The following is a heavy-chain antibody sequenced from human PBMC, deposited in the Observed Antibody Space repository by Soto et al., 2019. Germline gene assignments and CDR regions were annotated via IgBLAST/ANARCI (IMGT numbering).Heavy chain of an antibody. CDR3: VRMSYFVINWFDH. Sequence: SETLSLTCTVSGGSISSSSYYWGWIRQPPGKGLEWIGSIYYSGSTYYNPSLKSRVTISVDTSKNQFSLKLGSVTAAYTAVYYWVRMSYFVINWFDHWGQGTLVTVS. CDR2: IYYSGST. D-gene: IGHD3-10*02. J-gene: IGHJ5*02. CDR1: GGSISSSSYY. V-gene: IGHV4-39*01.